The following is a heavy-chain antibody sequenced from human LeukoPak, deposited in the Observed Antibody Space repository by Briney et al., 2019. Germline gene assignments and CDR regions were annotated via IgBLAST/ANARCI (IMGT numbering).Heavy chain of an antibody. CDR1: GFTFSSNY. J-gene: IGHJ6*02. V-gene: IGHV3-53*05. CDR3: AKTVDYYDSSGYYQPVSYYYYGMDV. CDR2: IYSGGST. D-gene: IGHD3-22*01. Sequence: GGSLRLSCAASGFTFSSNYMSWVRQAPGRGLEWVSVIYSGGSTYYADSVKGRFTISRDNSKNTLYLQMNSLRAEDTAVYYCAKTVDYYDSSGYYQPVSYYYYGMDVWGQGTTVTVSS.